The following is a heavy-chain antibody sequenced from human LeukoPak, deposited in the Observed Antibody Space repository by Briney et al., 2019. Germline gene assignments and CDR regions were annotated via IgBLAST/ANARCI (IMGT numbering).Heavy chain of an antibody. CDR3: ARVRYSYGPNFDY. J-gene: IGHJ4*02. D-gene: IGHD5-18*01. CDR1: GVSISGSY. V-gene: IGHV4-59*01. Sequence: PSETLSLTCTVSGVSISGSYWSWIRQLPGKELEWIEYIYYSGTTNYNPSLKSRVTISVDTSKNQFSLKLSSVTAADTAVYYCARVRYSYGPNFDYWGQGTLVTVSS. CDR2: IYYSGTT.